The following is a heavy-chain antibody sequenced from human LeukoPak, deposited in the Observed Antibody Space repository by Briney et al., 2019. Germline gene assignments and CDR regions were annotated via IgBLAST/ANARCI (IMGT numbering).Heavy chain of an antibody. J-gene: IGHJ6*02. CDR1: GGSFSGYY. V-gene: IGHV4-34*01. CDR2: INHSGST. D-gene: IGHD3-3*01. Sequence: SETLSLTCAVYGGSFSGYYWSWIRQPPGKGLEWIGEINHSGSTNYNPSLKSRVTISVDTSKNQFSLKLRSVTAADTAVYYCATFNYDFWSGYLLGHGMDVWGQGTTVTVSS. CDR3: ATFNYDFWSGYLLGHGMDV.